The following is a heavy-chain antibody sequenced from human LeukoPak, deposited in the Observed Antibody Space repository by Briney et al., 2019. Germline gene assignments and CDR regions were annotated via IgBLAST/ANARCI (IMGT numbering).Heavy chain of an antibody. D-gene: IGHD6-13*01. CDR1: GYTLTELS. CDR3: ATSFRAQQLGRY. Sequence: ASVKVSCKVSGYTLTELSMHWVRQAPGKGLEWMGGFDPEDGETIYAQKFQGRVTMTEDTSTDTAYMELSSLRSEDTAVYYCATSFRAQQLGRYWGQGTLVNVSS. J-gene: IGHJ4*02. CDR2: FDPEDGET. V-gene: IGHV1-24*01.